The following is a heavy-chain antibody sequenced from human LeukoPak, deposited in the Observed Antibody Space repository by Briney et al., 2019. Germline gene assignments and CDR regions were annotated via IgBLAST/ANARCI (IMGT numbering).Heavy chain of an antibody. D-gene: IGHD1-14*01. CDR2: IKSKTDGPPT. CDR1: GFTFGNAW. CDR3: TTGITG. J-gene: IGHJ4*02. Sequence: GGSLRLSCAASGFTFGNAWMSWVRQAPGKGLEWVGRIKSKTDGPPTAYAAPVKGRFTIYRDDSKNTLYLQMNSLTAEYTAVYYCTTGITGWGQGTLVTASS. V-gene: IGHV3-15*01.